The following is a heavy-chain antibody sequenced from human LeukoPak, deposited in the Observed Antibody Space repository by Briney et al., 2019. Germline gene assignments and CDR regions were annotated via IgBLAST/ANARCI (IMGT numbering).Heavy chain of an antibody. Sequence: PGGSLRLSCAASGFTFSSYWMSWVRQAPGKGLEWVANIKQDGSEKYYVDSVKGRFTISRDNAKNSLYLQMNSLRAEDTAVYYCARDSYYYDSSGYLPIDYWGQGTLVTVSS. V-gene: IGHV3-7*01. CDR1: GFTFSSYW. D-gene: IGHD3-22*01. CDR3: ARDSYYYDSSGYLPIDY. J-gene: IGHJ4*02. CDR2: IKQDGSEK.